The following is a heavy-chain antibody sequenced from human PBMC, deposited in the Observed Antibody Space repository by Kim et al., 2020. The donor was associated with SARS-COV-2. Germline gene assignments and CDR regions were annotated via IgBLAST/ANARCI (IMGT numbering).Heavy chain of an antibody. D-gene: IGHD3-3*02. J-gene: IGHJ6*02. V-gene: IGHV3-9*01. CDR3: TKDVLAGGADV. CDR2: I. Sequence: IGYADSVKGRFTTSIDNAKNSLYLQMNSLRPEDTALYYCTKDVLAGGADVWGQGTAAIVSS.